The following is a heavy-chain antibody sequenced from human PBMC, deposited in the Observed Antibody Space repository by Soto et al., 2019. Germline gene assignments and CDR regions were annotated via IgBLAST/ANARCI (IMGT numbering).Heavy chain of an antibody. D-gene: IGHD2-2*01. CDR3: ARAHAPTLPFDS. Sequence: PSETLSLTGTVSGGSIRNAYWRWIRQTPGKGLEWIGFLFHSGNAKYNPSLKSRVTISVDTSKNQFSLSLDSVTAADTAVYFCARAHAPTLPFDSWGQGTLVTVS. CDR1: GGSIRNAY. V-gene: IGHV4-59*01. CDR2: LFHSGNA. J-gene: IGHJ4*01.